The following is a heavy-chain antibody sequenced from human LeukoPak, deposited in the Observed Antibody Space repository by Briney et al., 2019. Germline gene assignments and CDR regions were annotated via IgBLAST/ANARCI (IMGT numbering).Heavy chain of an antibody. CDR3: ARTTEGGYTYGYFYYYYMDV. D-gene: IGHD5-18*01. Sequence: PSETLSLTCTVSGYSISSGYYWGWIRQPPGKGLEWIGSIYHSGSTFDNPSLKSRVTISVDTSKNQFSLKLSSVTAADTAVYYCARTTEGGYTYGYFYYYYMDVWGKGTTVTISS. CDR2: IYHSGST. CDR1: GYSISSGYY. J-gene: IGHJ6*03. V-gene: IGHV4-38-2*02.